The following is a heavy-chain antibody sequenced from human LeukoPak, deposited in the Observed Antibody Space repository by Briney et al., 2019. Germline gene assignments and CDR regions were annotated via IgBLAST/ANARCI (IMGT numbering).Heavy chain of an antibody. D-gene: IGHD3-22*01. V-gene: IGHV3-30*02. CDR2: IRYDGSNK. CDR1: GFTFSSYG. Sequence: GGSLRLSCAASGFTFSSYGMHWVRQAPGKGLEWVAFIRYDGSNKYYADSVKGRFTISRDNSKNTLYLQMNSLRAEDTAVYYCARREYQDSSGRAFDIWGQGTMVTVSS. J-gene: IGHJ3*02. CDR3: ARREYQDSSGRAFDI.